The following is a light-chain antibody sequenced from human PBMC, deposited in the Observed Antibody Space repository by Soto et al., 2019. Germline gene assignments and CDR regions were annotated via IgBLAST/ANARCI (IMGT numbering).Light chain of an antibody. Sequence: EIVLTQSPGTLSLSPGERATLPCRASQSVKSSYLAWYQQKPGQAPRLLIHGASTRATGIPGRFSGSGSGTEFTLIISSLQSEDFAVYYCQQYNEWPETFGHGTKVDIK. CDR1: QSVKSSY. V-gene: IGKV3-15*01. CDR3: QQYNEWPET. J-gene: IGKJ1*01. CDR2: GAS.